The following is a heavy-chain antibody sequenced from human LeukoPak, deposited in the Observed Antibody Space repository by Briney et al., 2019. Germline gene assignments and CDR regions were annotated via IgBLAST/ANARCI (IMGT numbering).Heavy chain of an antibody. CDR2: VKGDGSST. CDR1: GFTFSTYW. J-gene: IGHJ4*02. D-gene: IGHD4-17*01. Sequence: GGSLRLSCAASGFTFSTYWMHWVRQAPGKGLVWVARVKGDGSSTIYADSVKGRFTISRDNSKNTLYLQTSSLRVEDTAVYYCARASTTVPNLLDHWGRGTLVTVSS. CDR3: ARASTTVPNLLDH. V-gene: IGHV3-74*01.